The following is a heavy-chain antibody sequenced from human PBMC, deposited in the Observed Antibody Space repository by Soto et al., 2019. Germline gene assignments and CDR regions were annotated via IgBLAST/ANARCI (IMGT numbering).Heavy chain of an antibody. V-gene: IGHV4-39*01. CDR2: IYYSGST. CDR1: GGSISSSSYY. Sequence: SETLSLTCTVSGGSISSSSYYWGWIRQPPGKGLEWIGSIYYSGSTYYNPSLKSRVTISVDTSKNQFSLKLSSVTAADTAVYYCARPPEYYDFWSGYEDIWGQGTMVTVSS. D-gene: IGHD3-3*01. J-gene: IGHJ3*02. CDR3: ARPPEYYDFWSGYEDI.